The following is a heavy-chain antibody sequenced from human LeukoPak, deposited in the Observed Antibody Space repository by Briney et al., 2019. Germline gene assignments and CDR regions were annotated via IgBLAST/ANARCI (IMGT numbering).Heavy chain of an antibody. CDR3: ATQLWFPY. J-gene: IGHJ4*02. Sequence: GESLKISCKTSGYSFTTYWIAWVRQMPGKGLEWMGIIYPGDSDTKYSPSFQGQVTISADKSISTAYLQWSSLKASDTAMYYCATQLWFPYWGQGTLVTVTS. V-gene: IGHV5-51*01. CDR2: IYPGDSDT. D-gene: IGHD3/OR15-3a*01. CDR1: GYSFTTYW.